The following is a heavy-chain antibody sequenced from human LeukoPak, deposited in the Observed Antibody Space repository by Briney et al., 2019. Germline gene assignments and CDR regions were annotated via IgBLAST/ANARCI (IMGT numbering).Heavy chain of an antibody. CDR1: GFTFSSYS. CDR3: ARDIHPMAVAKDAFDI. D-gene: IGHD6-19*01. CDR2: ISSSSSYI. Sequence: GGSLRLSCAASGFTFSSYSMNWVRQAPGKGLEWVSSISSSSSYIYYADSVKGRFTISRDNAKNSLYLQTNSLRAEDTAVYYCARDIHPMAVAKDAFDIWGQGTMVTVSS. V-gene: IGHV3-21*01. J-gene: IGHJ3*02.